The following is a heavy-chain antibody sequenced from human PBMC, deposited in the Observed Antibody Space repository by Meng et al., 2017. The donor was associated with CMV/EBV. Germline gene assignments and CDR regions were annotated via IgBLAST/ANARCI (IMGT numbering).Heavy chain of an antibody. CDR1: GYTFTGYY. Sequence: HVRLGQSGAEVKKPGASGKVSCKASGYTFTGYYMHWVRQAPGQGLEWMGWINPNSGGTNYAQKFQGRVTMTRDTSISTAYMELSRLRSDDTAVYYCARQHNSSSWIINWFDPWGQGTLVTVSS. CDR3: ARQHNSSSWIINWFDP. D-gene: IGHD6-13*01. CDR2: INPNSGGT. V-gene: IGHV1-2*02. J-gene: IGHJ5*02.